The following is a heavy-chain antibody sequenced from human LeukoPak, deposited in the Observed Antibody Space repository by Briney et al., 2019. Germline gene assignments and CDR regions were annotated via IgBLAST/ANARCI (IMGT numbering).Heavy chain of an antibody. J-gene: IGHJ6*04. V-gene: IGHV4-34*01. CDR3: ARVGGYCSSTSCPNYYYYGMDV. CDR1: GGSFSGYY. D-gene: IGHD2-2*01. Sequence: SETLSLTCAVYGGSFSGYYWSWIRQPPGKGLERIGEINHSGSTNYNPSLKSRVTISVDTSKNQFSLKLSSVTAADTAVYYCARVGGYCSSTSCPNYYYYGMDVWGKGTTVTVSS. CDR2: INHSGST.